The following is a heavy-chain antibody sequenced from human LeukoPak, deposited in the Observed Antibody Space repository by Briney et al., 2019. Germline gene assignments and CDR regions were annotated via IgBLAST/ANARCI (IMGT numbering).Heavy chain of an antibody. J-gene: IGHJ6*03. CDR1: GFTFSSYA. V-gene: IGHV4-34*01. CDR3: ARGNYYYYMDV. Sequence: PGGSLRLSCAASGFTFSSYAMSWVRQPPGKGLEWIGEINHSGSTNYNPSLKSRVTISVDTSKNQFSLKLSSVTAADTAVYYCARGNYYYYMDVWGKGTTVTVSS. CDR2: INHSGST.